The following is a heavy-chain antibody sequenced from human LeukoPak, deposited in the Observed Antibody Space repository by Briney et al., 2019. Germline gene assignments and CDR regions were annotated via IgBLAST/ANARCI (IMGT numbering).Heavy chain of an antibody. D-gene: IGHD6-13*01. Sequence: ASVKVSCKASGYTFTTYDFNWVRQASGQGLEWMGWINPNSGGTNYAQKFQGWVTMTRDTSISTAYMELSRLRSDDTAVYYCARGIAAAGTPFDYWGQGTLVTVSS. CDR2: INPNSGGT. CDR1: GYTFTTYD. CDR3: ARGIAAAGTPFDY. V-gene: IGHV1-2*04. J-gene: IGHJ4*02.